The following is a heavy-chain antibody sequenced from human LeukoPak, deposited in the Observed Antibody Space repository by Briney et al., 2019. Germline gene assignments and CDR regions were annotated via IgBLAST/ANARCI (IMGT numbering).Heavy chain of an antibody. CDR2: INPNSGGT. CDR1: GYTFTGYY. J-gene: IGHJ5*02. V-gene: IGHV1-2*04. CDR3: ARGANYGDYSNWFDP. D-gene: IGHD4-17*01. Sequence: HRASVKVSCKASGYTFTGYYMHWVRQAPGQGLEWMGWINPNSGGTNYAQKFQGWVTMTRDTSISTAYMELSRLRSDDTAVYYCARGANYGDYSNWFDPWGLGTLVTVSS.